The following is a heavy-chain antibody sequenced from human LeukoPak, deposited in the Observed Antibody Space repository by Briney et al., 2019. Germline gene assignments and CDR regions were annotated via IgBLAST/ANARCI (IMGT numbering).Heavy chain of an antibody. CDR2: ISGSGGST. CDR3: AKGGGRSSYGMDV. J-gene: IGHJ6*02. CDR1: GFTFSSYA. D-gene: IGHD3-3*01. Sequence: GGSLRLSCAASGFTFSSYAMSWVRQAPGKGLEWVSAISGSGGSTYYADSVKGWFTISRDNSKNTLYLQMNSLRAEDTAVYYCAKGGGRSSYGMDVWGQGTTVTVSS. V-gene: IGHV3-23*01.